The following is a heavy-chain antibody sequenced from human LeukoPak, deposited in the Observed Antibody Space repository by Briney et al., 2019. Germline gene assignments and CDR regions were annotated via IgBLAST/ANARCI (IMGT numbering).Heavy chain of an antibody. CDR1: GGTFSSYV. CDR3: ARLQNSGYEY. V-gene: IGHV1-69*04. Sequence: SVKVSCKTSGGTFSSYVISWVRQAPGQGLEWMGRIIPILGIANYAQKFQGRVTITADKSTSTAYMELSSLRSEDTAVYYCARLQNSGYEYWGQGTLVTVSS. CDR2: IIPILGIA. D-gene: IGHD5-12*01. J-gene: IGHJ4*02.